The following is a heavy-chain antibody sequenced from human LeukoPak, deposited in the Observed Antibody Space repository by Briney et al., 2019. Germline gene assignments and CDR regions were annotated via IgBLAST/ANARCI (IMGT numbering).Heavy chain of an antibody. V-gene: IGHV4-30-2*01. CDR1: GGSISSGGYY. Sequence: SETLSLTCTVSGGSISSGGYYWSWIRQPPGKGLEWIGYIYHSGSTYYNPSLKSRVTISVDRSKNQFSLKLSSVTAADTAVYYCARVPGGDYGGSLRWFDPWGQGTLVTVSS. D-gene: IGHD4-23*01. CDR3: ARVPGGDYGGSLRWFDP. J-gene: IGHJ5*02. CDR2: IYHSGST.